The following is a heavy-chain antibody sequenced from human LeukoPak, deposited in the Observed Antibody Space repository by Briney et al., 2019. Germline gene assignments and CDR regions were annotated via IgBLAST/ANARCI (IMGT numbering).Heavy chain of an antibody. CDR2: ISSSGSTI. Sequence: PGGSLRLSCAASGFTFSSYEMNWVRQAPGKGLEWVSYISSSGSTIYYADSVKGRFTISRDNAKNSLYLQMNSLRAEDTAAYYCARDAGSGSYFWGQGTLVTVSS. D-gene: IGHD3-10*01. J-gene: IGHJ4*02. CDR1: GFTFSSYE. V-gene: IGHV3-48*03. CDR3: ARDAGSGSYF.